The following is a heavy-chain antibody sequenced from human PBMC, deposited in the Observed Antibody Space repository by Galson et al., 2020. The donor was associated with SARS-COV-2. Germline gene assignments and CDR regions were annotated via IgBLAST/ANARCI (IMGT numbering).Heavy chain of an antibody. D-gene: IGHD1-1*01. CDR1: GFPYNIYW. Sequence: GGTLRLSCAASGFPYNIYWMTWVRQAPNKGLEWVANTRRDGGVKNHAGAVKGRFTISRDNAQNIVYLQMNSLRGDDTAIYYCARINWNDEAADHWGQGIQVTVSS. J-gene: IGHJ4*02. CDR3: ARINWNDEAADH. V-gene: IGHV3-7*01. CDR2: TRRDGGVK.